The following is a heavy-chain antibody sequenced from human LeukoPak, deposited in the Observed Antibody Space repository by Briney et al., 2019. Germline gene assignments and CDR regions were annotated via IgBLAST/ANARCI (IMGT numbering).Heavy chain of an antibody. CDR2: IKANSGDT. V-gene: IGHV1-2*02. Sequence: GASVKVSCKASGFTLIDYIHWVRQDPRQGLQWMGWIKANSGDTEYAQKFQGRVTMTRDTSISTVYMELSSLRSDDTAVYYCARADSVPAGDYHYWYMEVWGKGITVTVSS. J-gene: IGHJ6*03. CDR3: ARADSVPAGDYHYWYMEV. CDR1: GFTLIDY. D-gene: IGHD6-13*01.